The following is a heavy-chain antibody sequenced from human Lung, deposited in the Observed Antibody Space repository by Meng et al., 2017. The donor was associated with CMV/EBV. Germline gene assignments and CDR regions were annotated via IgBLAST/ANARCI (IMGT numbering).Heavy chain of an antibody. Sequence: GSLRLSCTVSGGSISSSSYYWGWIRQPPGKGLEWIGSIYYSESTYYNPSLKSRVTIFVDTSENQFSLKLTSVTAADTAVYYCARFDMDVEGYYGMDVWGQGTTVTVSS. CDR2: IYYSEST. J-gene: IGHJ6*02. CDR3: ARFDMDVEGYYGMDV. CDR1: GGSISSSSYY. D-gene: IGHD2-15*01. V-gene: IGHV4-39*01.